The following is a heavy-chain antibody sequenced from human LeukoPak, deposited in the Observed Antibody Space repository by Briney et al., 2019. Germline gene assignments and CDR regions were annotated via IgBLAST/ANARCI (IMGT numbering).Heavy chain of an antibody. V-gene: IGHV4-61*02. J-gene: IGHJ5*02. CDR3: ARSRMVRGVIEFDP. Sequence: SETLSLTCTVSGGSISSGSYYWSWIRQPAGKGLAWIGRIYTSGSTNYNPSLKSRVTISVDTSKNQFSLKLSSVTAADTAVYYCARSRMVRGVIEFDPWGQGTLVTVSS. D-gene: IGHD3-10*01. CDR1: GGSISSGSYY. CDR2: IYTSGST.